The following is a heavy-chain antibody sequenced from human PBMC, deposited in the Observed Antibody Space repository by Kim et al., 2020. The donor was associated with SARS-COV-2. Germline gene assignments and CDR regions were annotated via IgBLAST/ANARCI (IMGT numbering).Heavy chain of an antibody. J-gene: IGHJ4*02. D-gene: IGHD6-6*01. CDR2: INPNTGAT. CDR3: AVQGPPTGIH. Sequence: ASVKVSCKASGYTFTAYYIHWVRQAPGQGLEWMGRINPNTGATNYAQKFQGRVTMPRAASARTIYLELNSLMSDDTAVYYCAVQGPPTGIHWGQGTLVTVSS. V-gene: IGHV1-2*06. CDR1: GYTFTAYY.